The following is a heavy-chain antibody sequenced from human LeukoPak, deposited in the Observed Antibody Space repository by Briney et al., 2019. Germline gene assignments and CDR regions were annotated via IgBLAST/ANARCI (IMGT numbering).Heavy chain of an antibody. D-gene: IGHD3-22*01. Sequence: ASVKVSCKASGYTFTSYGISWVRQAPGRGLEWMGWISAYNGNTNYAQKLQGRVTMTTDTSTSTAYMELRSLRSDDTAVYYCARAPVTRIVVVISPPDYWGQGTLVTVSS. CDR3: ARAPVTRIVVVISPPDY. V-gene: IGHV1-18*01. CDR1: GYTFTSYG. J-gene: IGHJ4*02. CDR2: ISAYNGNT.